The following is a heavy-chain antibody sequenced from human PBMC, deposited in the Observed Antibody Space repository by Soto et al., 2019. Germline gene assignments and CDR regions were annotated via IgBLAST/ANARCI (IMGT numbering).Heavy chain of an antibody. Sequence: GGSLRLSCAASGFTFSSYGMHWVRQAPGKGLEWVAVISYDGSNKYYADSVKGRFTISRGNSKNTLYLQMNSLRAEDTAVYYCAKTPPYYDSSGSVDYWGQGTLVTVSS. CDR2: ISYDGSNK. CDR1: GFTFSSYG. D-gene: IGHD3-22*01. CDR3: AKTPPYYDSSGSVDY. V-gene: IGHV3-30*18. J-gene: IGHJ4*02.